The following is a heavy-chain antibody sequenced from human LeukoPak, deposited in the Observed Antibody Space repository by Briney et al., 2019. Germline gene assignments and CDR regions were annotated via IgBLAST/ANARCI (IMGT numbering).Heavy chain of an antibody. D-gene: IGHD1-26*01. J-gene: IGHJ3*02. V-gene: IGHV4-30-4*01. CDR3: AREWVGATPSAFDI. CDR1: GGSISSGDYY. CDR2: IYYSGST. Sequence: SQTLSPTCTVSGGSISSGDYYWSWIRQPPGTGLEWIGYIYYSGSTYYNPSLKSRVTISVDTSKNQFSLKLSSVTAADTAVYYCAREWVGATPSAFDIWGQGTMVTVSS.